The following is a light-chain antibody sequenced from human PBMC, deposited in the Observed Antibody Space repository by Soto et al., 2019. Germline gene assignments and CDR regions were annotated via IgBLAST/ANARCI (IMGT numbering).Light chain of an antibody. J-gene: IGLJ2*01. V-gene: IGLV1-40*01. Sequence: QSVLTQPPSVSGAPGQRVTISCTGSSANIGAAYNVDWHQQLPGTAPKLLIYGNNNRPSGVPARFSGSKSGTSASLAIAGLQAEDEGDYYCAAWDDNLNGVIFGGGTQLTVL. CDR3: AAWDDNLNGVI. CDR2: GNN. CDR1: SANIGAAYN.